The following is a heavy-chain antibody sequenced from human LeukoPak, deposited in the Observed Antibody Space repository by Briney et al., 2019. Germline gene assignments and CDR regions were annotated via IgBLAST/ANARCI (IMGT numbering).Heavy chain of an antibody. CDR1: GFTFSTYA. Sequence: GGSLRLSCAASGFTFSTYAMSWVRQAPGKGLEWVSTLTGSGASTYYADSVKGRFTISRDNSKNTLYLQMNSLRAEDTAVYYCAKGQITIFHAFDIWGQGTMVTVSS. CDR2: LTGSGAST. CDR3: AKGQITIFHAFDI. V-gene: IGHV3-23*01. D-gene: IGHD3-3*01. J-gene: IGHJ3*02.